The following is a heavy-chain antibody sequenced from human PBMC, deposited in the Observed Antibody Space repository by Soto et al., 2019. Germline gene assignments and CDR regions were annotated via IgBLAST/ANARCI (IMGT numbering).Heavy chain of an antibody. J-gene: IGHJ1*01. CDR2: INHSGST. CDR3: AREKYCSGGSCYSAASYFQH. Sequence: SETLSLTCAVYGGSFSGYYWSWIRQPPGKGLEWIGEINHSGSTNYNPSLKSRVTISVDTSKNQFSLKLSSVTAADTAVYYCAREKYCSGGSCYSAASYFQHWGQGTLVTVSS. V-gene: IGHV4-34*01. D-gene: IGHD2-15*01. CDR1: GGSFSGYY.